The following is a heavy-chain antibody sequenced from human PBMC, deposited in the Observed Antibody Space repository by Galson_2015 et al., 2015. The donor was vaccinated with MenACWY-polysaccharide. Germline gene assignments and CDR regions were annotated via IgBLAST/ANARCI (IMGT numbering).Heavy chain of an antibody. Sequence: SLRLSCAASGFTFSNYAMSWVRQAPGKGLEWVSSISYIPATTSYADSVKGRFTISRDNSMNTVHLQMNSLRVEDTAFYFCAKGAGFDCGDYGFYYHFWGQGALVTVSS. J-gene: IGHJ4*02. D-gene: IGHD4-17*01. CDR1: GFTFSNYA. V-gene: IGHV3-23*01. CDR3: AKGAGFDCGDYGFYYHF. CDR2: ISYIPATT.